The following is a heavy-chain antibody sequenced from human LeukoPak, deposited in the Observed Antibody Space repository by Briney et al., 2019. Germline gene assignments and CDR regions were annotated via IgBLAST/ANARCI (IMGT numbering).Heavy chain of an antibody. V-gene: IGHV3-30*04. D-gene: IGHD6-19*01. CDR3: AKDDSGWSFDY. Sequence: SCKASGFTFTSSAVHWVRQAPGKGLEWVAVISYDGSNKYYADSVKGRFTISRDNSKNTLYLQMNSLRAEDTAVYYCAKDDSGWSFDYWGQGTLVTVSS. CDR2: ISYDGSNK. CDR1: GFTFTSSA. J-gene: IGHJ4*02.